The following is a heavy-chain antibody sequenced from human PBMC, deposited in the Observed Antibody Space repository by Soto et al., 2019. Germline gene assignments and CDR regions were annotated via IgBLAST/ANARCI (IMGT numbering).Heavy chain of an antibody. J-gene: IGHJ4*01. D-gene: IGHD4-17*01. CDR2: IYDSGST. CDR1: GGSISSYY. Sequence: PSETLSLTCTVSGGSISSYYCSWVRQPPEKALEWIGYIYDSGSTNYNPSLKSRVTISVDTSKNQFSLKLSSVTAADTAVYYCAREVYGEYVDYWGQGTLVTVSS. CDR3: AREVYGEYVDY. V-gene: IGHV4-59*01.